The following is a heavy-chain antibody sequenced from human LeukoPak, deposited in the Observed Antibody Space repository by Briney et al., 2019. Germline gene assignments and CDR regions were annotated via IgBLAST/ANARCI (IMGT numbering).Heavy chain of an antibody. CDR2: ISYDGSNK. V-gene: IGHV3-30*18. CDR3: AKDDRGNEAPFDY. CDR1: GFTFSSYG. Sequence: PGGSLRLSCAASGFTFSSYGMHWVRQAPGKGLEWVAVISYDGSNKYYADSVKGRFTISRDNSKNTLHLQMNSLRAGDTAVYYCAKDDRGNEAPFDYWGQGTLVTVSS. J-gene: IGHJ4*02.